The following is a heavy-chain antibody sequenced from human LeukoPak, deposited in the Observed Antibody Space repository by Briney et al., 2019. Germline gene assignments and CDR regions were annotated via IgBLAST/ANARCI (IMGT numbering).Heavy chain of an antibody. CDR1: GFTFRSYE. Sequence: PGGSLRLSCAASGFTFRSYEMNWVRQAPGKGLEWVSYISSGGNTIYYADSLKGRFTISRDNAKNSLYLQMNSLRAEDTAVYYCTSRPPHGTFVVFDYWGQGTLVTVSS. D-gene: IGHD6-6*01. V-gene: IGHV3-48*03. J-gene: IGHJ4*02. CDR2: ISSGGNTI. CDR3: TSRPPHGTFVVFDY.